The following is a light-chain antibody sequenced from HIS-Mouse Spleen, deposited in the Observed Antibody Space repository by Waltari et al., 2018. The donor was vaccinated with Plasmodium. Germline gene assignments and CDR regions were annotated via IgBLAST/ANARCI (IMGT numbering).Light chain of an antibody. CDR1: ALPKQY. Sequence: SYELTHPPSVSVSPGQTARITCSGDALPKQYSYWYQQKPGQAPVLVLYKDSERPSGIPERFSGSSSGTTVTLTISGVQAEDEADYYCQSADSSGTPNWVFGGGTKLTVL. V-gene: IGLV3-25*03. CDR3: QSADSSGTPNWV. J-gene: IGLJ3*02. CDR2: KDS.